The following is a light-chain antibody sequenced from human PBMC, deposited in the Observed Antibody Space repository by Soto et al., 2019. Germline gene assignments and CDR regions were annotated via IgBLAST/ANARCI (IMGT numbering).Light chain of an antibody. Sequence: EIVLTQSPGTLSLSPGERATLSCRASQSVTGTSLAWYQQIPGRAPRLLIYGTSIRATGIPDRFSGSGSGTDFTLTISRLEPEDFAVYYCQQYGSSPLTFCGGTKIEIK. J-gene: IGKJ4*01. CDR1: QSVTGTS. CDR2: GTS. CDR3: QQYGSSPLT. V-gene: IGKV3-20*01.